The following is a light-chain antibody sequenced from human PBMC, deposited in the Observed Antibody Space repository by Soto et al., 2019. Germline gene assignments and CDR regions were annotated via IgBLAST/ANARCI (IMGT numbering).Light chain of an antibody. Sequence: VWTQSPATLSLSPGESATLSCRASQSVKTFLAWYQQKPGQAPRLLIYDASSRATGTPDRFSGSESGTHFTLSISRLEPEDAALYYCQQFAGSPTFGLGTKVDIK. CDR1: QSVKTF. V-gene: IGKV3-20*01. J-gene: IGKJ1*01. CDR2: DAS. CDR3: QQFAGSPT.